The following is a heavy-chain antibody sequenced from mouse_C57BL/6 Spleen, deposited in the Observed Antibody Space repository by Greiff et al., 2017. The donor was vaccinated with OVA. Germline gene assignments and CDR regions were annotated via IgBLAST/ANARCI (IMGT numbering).Heavy chain of an antibody. Sequence: VQLQQPGTELVKPGASVKLSCKASGYTFTSYWMHWVKQRPGQGLEWIGNINPSTGGTNYNEKFKSKATLTVDKSSRTAYMQLSSLTSEDSAVYYCARGVIYYDYGDGQDYAMDYWGQGTSVTVSS. CDR2: INPSTGGT. CDR3: ARGVIYYDYGDGQDYAMDY. V-gene: IGHV1-53*01. D-gene: IGHD2-4*01. CDR1: GYTFTSYW. J-gene: IGHJ4*01.